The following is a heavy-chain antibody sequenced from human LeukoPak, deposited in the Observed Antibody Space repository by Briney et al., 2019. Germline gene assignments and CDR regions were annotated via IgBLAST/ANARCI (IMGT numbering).Heavy chain of an antibody. J-gene: IGHJ5*02. CDR3: ARGYTYYGSSWFDP. D-gene: IGHD3-3*01. CDR2: INHSGST. Sequence: PSETLSLTCAVYGGSFSGYYWSWIRQPPGKGLEWIGEINHSGSTNYNPSLKSRVTISVDTSKNQFSLKLSSVTAADTAVYYCARGYTYYGSSWFDPRGQGTLVTVSS. V-gene: IGHV4-34*01. CDR1: GGSFSGYY.